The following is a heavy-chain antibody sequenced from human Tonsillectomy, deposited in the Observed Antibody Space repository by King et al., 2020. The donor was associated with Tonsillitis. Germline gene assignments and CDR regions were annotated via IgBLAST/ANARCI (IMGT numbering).Heavy chain of an antibody. CDR3: ARDHSYYYFDY. V-gene: IGHV3-30-3*01. D-gene: IGHD3-10*01. Sequence: VQLVESGGGVVQPGRSLRLSCAASGFIFSSYAMHWVRQAPGKGLEWVAVISYDGSNKNYADSVKGRFTISRDNSKNTLYLQMNSLRAEDTAVYYCARDHSYYYFDYWGQGTLVTVSS. CDR1: GFIFSSYA. CDR2: ISYDGSNK. J-gene: IGHJ4*02.